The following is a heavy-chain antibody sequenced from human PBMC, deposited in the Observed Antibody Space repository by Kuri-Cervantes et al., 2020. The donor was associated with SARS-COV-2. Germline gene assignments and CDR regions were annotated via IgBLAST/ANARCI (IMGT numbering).Heavy chain of an antibody. J-gene: IGHJ6*03. Sequence: SETLSLTCTVSGGSISSYYWSWIRQPPGKGLEWIGYIYTSGSTNYNPSLKSRVTISVDTSKNQFSLKLSSVTAADTAVYYRARDGSFSPLYYYYYYMDVWGKGTTVTVSS. CDR3: ARDGSFSPLYYYYYYMDV. CDR1: GGSISSYY. V-gene: IGHV4-4*08. D-gene: IGHD2/OR15-2a*01. CDR2: IYTSGST.